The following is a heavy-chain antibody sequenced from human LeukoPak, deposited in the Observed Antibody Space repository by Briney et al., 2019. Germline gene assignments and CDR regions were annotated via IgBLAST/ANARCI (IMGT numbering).Heavy chain of an antibody. CDR1: GFTFGDFA. V-gene: IGHV3-49*04. J-gene: IGHJ4*02. D-gene: IGHD3-10*01. CDR2: IRSTPYGGTT. CDR3: TRGEYGSGSYTIDY. Sequence: PGGSLRLSCTASGFTFGDFAMSWVRQAPGKGLEWVGFIRSTPYGGTTGYAASVEGRFTILRDDSKTIAYLQMNSLKTEDTAVYYCTRGEYGSGSYTIDYWGQGTLVTVSS.